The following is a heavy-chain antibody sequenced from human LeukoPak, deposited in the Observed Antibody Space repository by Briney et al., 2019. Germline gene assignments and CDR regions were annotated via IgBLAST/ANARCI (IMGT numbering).Heavy chain of an antibody. D-gene: IGHD2-2*01. Sequence: QAGGSLRLSCAASGFTFSSYVMSWVRQAPGKGLEWVSAISGSGGSTYYADSVKGRFTISRDNSKYTLYLQMNSLRAEDTAVYYCAKDPGKIVVVPGGNWFDPWGQGTLVTVSS. CDR2: ISGSGGST. CDR3: AKDPGKIVVVPGGNWFDP. V-gene: IGHV3-23*01. J-gene: IGHJ5*02. CDR1: GFTFSSYV.